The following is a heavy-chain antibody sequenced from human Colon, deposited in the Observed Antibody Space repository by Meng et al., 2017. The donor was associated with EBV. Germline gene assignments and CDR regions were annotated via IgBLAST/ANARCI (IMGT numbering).Heavy chain of an antibody. CDR1: AFTFSDYQ. J-gene: IGHJ4*02. CDR2: ISSTGTTI. V-gene: IGHV3-11*01. CDR3: ARDHVGSYGGNSGPY. D-gene: IGHD4-23*01. Sequence: QVQLVESGGGXVKPGGSLSLSCTASAFTFSDYQMSWIRQAPGKGLEWVSYISSTGTTIYYADSVKGRFTISRDNAKKSLYLQMNSLRAEDTAMYDCARDHVGSYGGNSGPYWGPGTLVTVSS.